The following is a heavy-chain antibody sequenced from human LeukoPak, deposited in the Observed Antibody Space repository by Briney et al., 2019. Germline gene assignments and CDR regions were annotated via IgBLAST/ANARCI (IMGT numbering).Heavy chain of an antibody. CDR2: IYTSGST. D-gene: IGHD1-26*01. J-gene: IGHJ6*03. V-gene: IGHV4-4*09. Sequence: SETLSLTCTASGGSISSYYWSWIRQPPGKALEWIGYIYTSGSTNYNPSLKSRVTLSVETSKNQSSLKLSSVTAADTAVYYCARRPWELRGYYYYYYMDVWGKGTTVTVSS. CDR1: GGSISSYY. CDR3: ARRPWELRGYYYYYYMDV.